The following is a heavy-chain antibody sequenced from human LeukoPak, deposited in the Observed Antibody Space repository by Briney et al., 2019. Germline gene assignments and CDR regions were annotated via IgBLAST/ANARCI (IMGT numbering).Heavy chain of an antibody. CDR1: GGSISSSSYY. J-gene: IGHJ4*02. Sequence: PSETLSLTCTVSGGSISSSSYYWGWIRQPPGKGLEWIGSIYYSGSTYYNPSLKSRVTISVDTSKNQFSLKLSSVTAADTAVYYCAREYQLLRAVDYWGQGTLVTVSS. V-gene: IGHV4-39*01. D-gene: IGHD2-2*01. CDR2: IYYSGST. CDR3: AREYQLLRAVDY.